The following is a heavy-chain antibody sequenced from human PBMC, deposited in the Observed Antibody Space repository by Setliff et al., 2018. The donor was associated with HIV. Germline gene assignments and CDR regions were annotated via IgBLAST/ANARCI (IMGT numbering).Heavy chain of an antibody. CDR1: GLTFSNAW. CDR2: IKSKAGGETA. J-gene: IGHJ3*02. V-gene: IGHV3-15*01. D-gene: IGHD2-15*01. CDR3: VRGFHSFDI. Sequence: GGSLRLSCAASGLTFSNAWMGWVRQAPGKGLEWVGRIKSKAGGETAAYAAPVIGRFTISRDDSRNTVFLQMNSLKTDDTAVYYCVRGFHSFDIWGQGTKVTVSS.